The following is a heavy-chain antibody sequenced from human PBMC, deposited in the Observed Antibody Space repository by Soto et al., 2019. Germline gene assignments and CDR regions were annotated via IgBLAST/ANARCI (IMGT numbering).Heavy chain of an antibody. J-gene: IGHJ4*02. CDR1: GASLSSVGYY. D-gene: IGHD2-21*02. CDR3: ARANWYSEY. Sequence: QVQLQESGPGLVKPSQTLSLTCAVSGASLSSVGYYWHWIRQHPGKGLEWLGYIFDSGTTYYRPSLKSRLAISADTSNNQFSLRLTSVTAADTAVYYCARANWYSEYWGQGTLVTVSS. CDR2: IFDSGTT. V-gene: IGHV4-31*11.